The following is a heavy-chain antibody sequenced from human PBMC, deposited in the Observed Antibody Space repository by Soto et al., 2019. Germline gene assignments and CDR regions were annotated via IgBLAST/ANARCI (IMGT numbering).Heavy chain of an antibody. J-gene: IGHJ3*02. CDR3: AKPRNGYNWGAFDI. V-gene: IGHV3-23*01. Sequence: EVEMLESGGGLVQPGGSLRLSCAVSGFIFSHYDMNWVRQAPGKGLEWVSGLSGGSGTTYYADSVKGRFTISRDNSKNTLFLQMNSLRVEDTALYYCAKPRNGYNWGAFDIWGQGTLVTVS. D-gene: IGHD5-12*01. CDR2: LSGGSGTT. CDR1: GFIFSHYD.